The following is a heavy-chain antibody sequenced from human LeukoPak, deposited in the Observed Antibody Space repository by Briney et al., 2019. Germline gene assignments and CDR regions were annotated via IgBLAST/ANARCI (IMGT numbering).Heavy chain of an antibody. CDR3: ARGVPGIAVASYYFDY. CDR1: GYTFTDYY. J-gene: IGHJ4*02. CDR2: VDPEDGET. D-gene: IGHD6-19*01. V-gene: IGHV1-69-2*01. Sequence: GASVKVSCKASGYTFTDYYMHWVQQAPGKGLEWMGRVDPEDGETIYAEKFQGRVTITADTSTDTAYMELRSLRSDDTAVYYCARGVPGIAVASYYFDYWGQGTLVTVSS.